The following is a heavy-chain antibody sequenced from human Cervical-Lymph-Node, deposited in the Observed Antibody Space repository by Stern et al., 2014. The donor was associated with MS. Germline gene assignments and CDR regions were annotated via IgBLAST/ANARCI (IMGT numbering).Heavy chain of an antibody. CDR1: GGSFDSYS. J-gene: IGHJ3*01. D-gene: IGHD3-3*01. Sequence: EVQLVQSGGGLVQPGGSLRLSCAASGGSFDSYSMNWVRQAPGKGPEWLSYISAAGNIIYYADSVAGRFTISRDNAKNSLYLQMNSLRAEDTAVYYCATNSIFGVITDDAFDVWGQGTMVTVSS. CDR2: ISAAGNII. CDR3: ATNSIFGVITDDAFDV. V-gene: IGHV3-48*04.